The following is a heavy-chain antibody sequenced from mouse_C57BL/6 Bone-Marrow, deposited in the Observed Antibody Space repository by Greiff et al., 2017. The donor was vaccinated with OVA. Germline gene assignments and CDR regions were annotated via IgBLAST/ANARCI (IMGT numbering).Heavy chain of an antibody. CDR1: GYTFTNYW. Sequence: VQLQQSGAELVRPGTSVKMSCKASGYTFTNYWIGWAKQRPGYGLEWIGDIYPGGGYTNYNEKFKGKAPLTADKSSSTAYMQFSSLTSEDSAIYYCARGYGSTYYYAMDYWGQGTSVTVSS. V-gene: IGHV1-63*01. CDR2: IYPGGGYT. J-gene: IGHJ4*01. D-gene: IGHD1-1*01. CDR3: ARGYGSTYYYAMDY.